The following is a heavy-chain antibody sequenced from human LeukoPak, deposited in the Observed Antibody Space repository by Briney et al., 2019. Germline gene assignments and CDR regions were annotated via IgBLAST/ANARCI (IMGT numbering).Heavy chain of an antibody. D-gene: IGHD5-18*01. CDR3: ARGGGYSYGLEYFDY. CDR2: INPNSGGT. V-gene: IGHV1-2*02. J-gene: IGHJ4*02. Sequence: ASVKVSCKASGYTFTGYYMHWVRRAPGQGLEWMGWINPNSGGTNYAQKFQGRVTMTRDTSISTAYMELSRLRSDDTAVYYCARGGGYSYGLEYFDYWGQGTLVTVSS. CDR1: GYTFTGYY.